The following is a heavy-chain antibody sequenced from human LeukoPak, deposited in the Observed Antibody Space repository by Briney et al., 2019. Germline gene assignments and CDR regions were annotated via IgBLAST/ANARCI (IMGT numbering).Heavy chain of an antibody. V-gene: IGHV4-59*12. CDR2: IYYRGST. CDR3: ASSLNYDFWSGPFDP. CDR1: GGSISSDY. J-gene: IGHJ5*02. D-gene: IGHD3-3*01. Sequence: SETLSLTCTVSGGSISSDYWSWIRQPPGKGLEWIGYIYYRGSTNYNPSLKSRVTISVDTSKNQFSLKLSSVTAADTAVYYCASSLNYDFWSGPFDPWGQGTLVTVSS.